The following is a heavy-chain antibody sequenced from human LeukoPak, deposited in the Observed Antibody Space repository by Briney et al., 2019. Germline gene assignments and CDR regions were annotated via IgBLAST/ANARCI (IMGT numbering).Heavy chain of an antibody. CDR3: ARDADSGYDY. CDR2: ISYDGSNK. D-gene: IGHD5-12*01. CDR1: GFTFSSYA. Sequence: GGSLRLSCAASGFTFSSYAMHWVRQAPGKGLEWVAVISYDGSNKYYADSVKGRFTISRDNSKNTLYLQMNSLRAEDTAVYYCARDADSGYDYWGQGALVTVSS. V-gene: IGHV3-30-3*01. J-gene: IGHJ4*02.